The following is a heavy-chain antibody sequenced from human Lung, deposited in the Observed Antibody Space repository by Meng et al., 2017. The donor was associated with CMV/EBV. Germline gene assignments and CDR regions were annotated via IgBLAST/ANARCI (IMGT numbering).Heavy chain of an antibody. J-gene: IGHJ4*02. Sequence: SCAASGFRFDDYGVHRVRQTPGKGLEWVAFIRHDGTNKFYGDSVKGRFTISRDNSKNTVYLQMNSLRPEETAVYYCAKDLLLFGGPNAYFDYWGQGTLVTVSS. CDR1: GFRFDDYG. CDR2: IRHDGTNK. V-gene: IGHV3-30*02. CDR3: AKDLLLFGGPNAYFDY. D-gene: IGHD3-16*01.